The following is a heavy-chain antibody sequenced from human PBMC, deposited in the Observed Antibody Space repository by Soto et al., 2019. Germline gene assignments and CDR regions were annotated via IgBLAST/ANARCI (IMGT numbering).Heavy chain of an antibody. D-gene: IGHD6-13*01. CDR1: GFTFSSYG. V-gene: IGHV3-30*18. Sequence: QVQLVESGGGVVQPGRSLRLSCAASGFTFSSYGMHWVRQAPGKGLEWVAVISYDGSNKYYADSVKGRFTISRDNSKNTLYLQMNSLRAEDTAVYYCAKSGGEQQLVPAIYYYYYGMDVWGQGTTVTVSS. CDR3: AKSGGEQQLVPAIYYYYYGMDV. J-gene: IGHJ6*02. CDR2: ISYDGSNK.